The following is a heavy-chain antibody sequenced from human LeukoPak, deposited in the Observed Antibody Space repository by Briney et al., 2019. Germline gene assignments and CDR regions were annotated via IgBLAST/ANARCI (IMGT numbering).Heavy chain of an antibody. CDR1: GGSISPISSSTSS. V-gene: IGHV4-39*01. Sequence: PSETLTLTCTVSGGSISPISSSTSSWGWIRQAPGKGLEWIGSLFYVENTHYNPSLKPRAAVSLDSSKNQFSLTLTSVTAADAAVYFCARQLPTAAADTRCYFDDWGQGTVVTVSS. J-gene: IGHJ4*03. D-gene: IGHD6-25*01. CDR2: LFYVENT. CDR3: ARQLPTAAADTRCYFDD.